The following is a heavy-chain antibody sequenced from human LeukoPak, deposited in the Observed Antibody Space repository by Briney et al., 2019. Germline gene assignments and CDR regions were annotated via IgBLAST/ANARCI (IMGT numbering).Heavy chain of an antibody. CDR2: ISDSGGST. J-gene: IGHJ4*02. D-gene: IGHD1-14*01. Sequence: TGGSLRLSCSASGFTFTSYAMSWVRQGPGKGLEWVSVISDSGGSTYYADSVKGRFTISRDNSKNTLYLQMNSLRAEDTAVYYCAKDKGAVTGTFDYWGQGTLVTVSS. V-gene: IGHV3-23*01. CDR3: AKDKGAVTGTFDY. CDR1: GFTFTSYA.